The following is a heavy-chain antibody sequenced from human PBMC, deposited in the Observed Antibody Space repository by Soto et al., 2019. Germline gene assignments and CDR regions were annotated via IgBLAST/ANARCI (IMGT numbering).Heavy chain of an antibody. J-gene: IGHJ3*02. CDR2: INAGNGNT. V-gene: IGHV1-3*01. D-gene: IGHD2-2*01. CDR3: ARVGEYCSSTSCYDVAFDI. CDR1: GYTFTSYA. Sequence: GASVKVSCKASGYTFTSYAMHWLRQAHGQRLEWMGWINAGNGNTKYSQKFQGRVPLTRETSASTAYMELSSLRSEDTAVYYCARVGEYCSSTSCYDVAFDIWGQGTMVTVSS.